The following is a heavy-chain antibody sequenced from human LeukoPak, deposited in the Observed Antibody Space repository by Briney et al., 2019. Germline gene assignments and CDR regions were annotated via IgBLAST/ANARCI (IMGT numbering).Heavy chain of an antibody. V-gene: IGHV4-59*01. J-gene: IGHJ4*02. D-gene: IGHD3-10*01. CDR1: GGFISSYY. Sequence: SETLSLTCTVSGGFISSYYWSWIRQPPGKGLEWIGYIYYSGSTNYNPSLKSRVTISVDTSKNQFSLKLSSVTAADTAVYYCALETNYYGSGSHFDYWGQGTLVTVSS. CDR2: IYYSGST. CDR3: ALETNYYGSGSHFDY.